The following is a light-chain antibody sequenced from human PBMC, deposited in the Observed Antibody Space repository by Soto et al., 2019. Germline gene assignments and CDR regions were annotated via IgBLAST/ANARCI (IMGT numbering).Light chain of an antibody. V-gene: IGKV3-20*01. CDR2: GAS. J-gene: IGKJ5*01. Sequence: EIVLTQSAATLSLSPGERATLSCRASQSVSSSYVAWPQQKRGEPPRLLMYGASSRATGIPDRFTGSGSATDFTLTISRLEPEDVVLYYCQHFRAFGQGTRLEIK. CDR1: QSVSSSY. CDR3: QHFRA.